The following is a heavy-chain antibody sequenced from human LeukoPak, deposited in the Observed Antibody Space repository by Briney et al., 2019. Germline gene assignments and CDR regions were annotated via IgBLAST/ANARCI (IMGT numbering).Heavy chain of an antibody. CDR3: ARHDSGYDSNYFYY. V-gene: IGHV4-59*08. D-gene: IGHD5-12*01. CDR1: GGSISSYY. J-gene: IGHJ4*02. CDR2: IYYSGST. Sequence: PSETLSLTCTVSGGSISSYYWSWIRQPPGKGLKWIGYIYYSGSTNYNPSLTGRVTISVDTSKNQFSLKLSSVTAADTAAYYCARHDSGYDSNYFYYWGQGTLVTVSS.